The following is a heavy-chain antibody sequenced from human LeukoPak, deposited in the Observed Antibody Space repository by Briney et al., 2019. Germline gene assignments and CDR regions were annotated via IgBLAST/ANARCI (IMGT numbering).Heavy chain of an antibody. J-gene: IGHJ6*02. Sequence: PGRSLRLSCEASGFTFTRYAMHWVRQAPGKGLEWVTVISNDGRNQYYADSVKGRFTLSRDNSKNTVYLEMNSLRAEDTALYYCARDRDCSGDCYPHIYYYGMDVWGQGTTVTVSS. D-gene: IGHD2-21*02. V-gene: IGHV3-30*04. CDR3: ARDRDCSGDCYPHIYYYGMDV. CDR2: ISNDGRNQ. CDR1: GFTFTRYA.